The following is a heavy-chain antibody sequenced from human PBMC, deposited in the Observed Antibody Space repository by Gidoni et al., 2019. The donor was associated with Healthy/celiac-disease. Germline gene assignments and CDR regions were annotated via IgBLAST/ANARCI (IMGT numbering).Heavy chain of an antibody. CDR2: IKQDGSEK. V-gene: IGHV3-7*01. CDR1: GFTFSSYW. Sequence: EVQLVESGGGLVQPGGSLRLSCAASGFTFSSYWMRWVRQALGKGLGWVANIKQDGSEKYYVDSVKGRFTISRDNAKNSLYLQMNSLRAEDTAVYYCARDSRGIFGVGRYYFDYWGQGTLVTVSS. D-gene: IGHD3-3*01. J-gene: IGHJ4*02. CDR3: ARDSRGIFGVGRYYFDY.